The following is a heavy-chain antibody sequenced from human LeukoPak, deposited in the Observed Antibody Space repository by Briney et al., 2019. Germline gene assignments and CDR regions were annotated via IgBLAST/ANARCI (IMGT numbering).Heavy chain of an antibody. Sequence: PSETLSLTCTVSGYSISSGYYWGWIRQPPGKGLEWIGSIYHSRSTYYNPSLKSRVTISVDTSKNQFSLKLSSVTAADTAVYYCARAGAVADVDTAMVTGVDYFDYWGQGTLVTVSS. D-gene: IGHD5-18*01. V-gene: IGHV4-38-2*02. CDR1: GYSISSGYY. CDR2: IYHSRST. J-gene: IGHJ4*02. CDR3: ARAGAVADVDTAMVTGVDYFDY.